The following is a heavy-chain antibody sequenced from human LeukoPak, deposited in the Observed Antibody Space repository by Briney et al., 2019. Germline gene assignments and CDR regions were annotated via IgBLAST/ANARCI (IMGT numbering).Heavy chain of an antibody. D-gene: IGHD1-14*01. CDR3: ARARSPGNLDY. Sequence: PGGSLRLSCTVSGFTLSSYEMSWIRQAPGKGLEWVSSIDYSGGSSYYADSVKGRFTISRDNAKNSLYLQMNSLRAEDTAVYYCARARSPGNLDYWGQGTLVTVSS. V-gene: IGHV3-23*01. CDR1: GFTLSSYE. J-gene: IGHJ4*02. CDR2: IDYSGGSS.